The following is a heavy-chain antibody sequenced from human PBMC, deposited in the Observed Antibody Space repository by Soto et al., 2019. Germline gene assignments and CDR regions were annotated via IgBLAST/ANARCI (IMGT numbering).Heavy chain of an antibody. CDR1: GFTFGDYA. CDR3: TRDLDYDSSGSKYYFDY. CDR2: IRSKAHGGTT. V-gene: IGHV3-49*03. Sequence: GGSLRLSCTASGFTFGDYAMSWFRQAPGKGLEWVGFIRSKAHGGTTEYAASVKGRFTISRDDSKSIAYLQMNSLKTEDTAVYYCTRDLDYDSSGSKYYFDYWGQGTLVTVSS. D-gene: IGHD3-22*01. J-gene: IGHJ4*02.